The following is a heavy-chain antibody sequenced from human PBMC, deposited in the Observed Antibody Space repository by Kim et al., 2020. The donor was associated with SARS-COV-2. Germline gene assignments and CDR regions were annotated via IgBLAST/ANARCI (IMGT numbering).Heavy chain of an antibody. CDR3: AKMVIMDGYNYFYYYGM. D-gene: IGHD2-21*01. J-gene: IGHJ6*01. V-gene: IGHV3-23*01. CDR1: GFSFDTYA. CDR2: ISGGALNK. Sequence: GGSLRLSCIASGFSFDTYAMSWVRQAPGKGLERVSVISGGALNKFFADSVRGRFTISRDNSQNTLYLQMSSLRDEDMALYYCAKMVIMDGYNYFYYYGM.